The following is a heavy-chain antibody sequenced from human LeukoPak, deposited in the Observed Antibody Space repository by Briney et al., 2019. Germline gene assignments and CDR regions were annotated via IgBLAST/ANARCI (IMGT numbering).Heavy chain of an antibody. Sequence: ASVKVSCKASGYTFTTYYMHWVRQAPGQGREGRGIINPSSGSTSYAQKFQGRVTMTRDTSTSTVYMDLSSLRSEDTAVYYCAKSGLVQSKNWFDPWGQGTLVTVSS. CDR2: INPSSGST. CDR3: AKSGLVQSKNWFDP. D-gene: IGHD2-2*01. CDR1: GYTFTTYY. V-gene: IGHV1-46*01. J-gene: IGHJ5*02.